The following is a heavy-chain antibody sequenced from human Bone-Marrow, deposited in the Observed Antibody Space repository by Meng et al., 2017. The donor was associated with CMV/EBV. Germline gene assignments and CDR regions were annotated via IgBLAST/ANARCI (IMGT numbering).Heavy chain of an antibody. Sequence: SVKVSCKASGFTFTSSAVQWVRQARGQRLEWIGWIVVGSGNTNYAQKFQERVTITRDMSTSTAYMELSSLRSEDTAVYYCARALGSSSPGAYYYYGMDVWGQGTTVTVSS. CDR1: GFTFTSSA. V-gene: IGHV1-58*01. CDR3: ARALGSSSPGAYYYYGMDV. J-gene: IGHJ6*02. D-gene: IGHD6-6*01. CDR2: IVVGSGNT.